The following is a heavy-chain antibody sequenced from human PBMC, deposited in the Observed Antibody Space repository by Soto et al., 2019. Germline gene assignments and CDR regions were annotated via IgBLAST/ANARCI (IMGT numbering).Heavy chain of an antibody. D-gene: IGHD1-1*01. CDR3: ANGARASAGDFDY. V-gene: IGHV3-30*18. CDR1: GFTFSSYG. Sequence: QVQLVESGGGVVQPGRSLRLSCAASGFTFSSYGMHWVRQAPGKGLEWVAVISYDGSNKYYADSVKGRFTISRDNSKNTLYLQMNSLRAEDTAVYYCANGARASAGDFDYWGQGTLVTVSS. J-gene: IGHJ4*02. CDR2: ISYDGSNK.